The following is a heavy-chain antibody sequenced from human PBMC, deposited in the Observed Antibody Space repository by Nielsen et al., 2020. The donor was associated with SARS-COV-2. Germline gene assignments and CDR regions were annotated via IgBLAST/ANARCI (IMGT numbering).Heavy chain of an antibody. CDR1: GFTFTNYG. CDR3: AKAGRTYSSTWYLEY. Sequence: GGSLRLSCVASGFTFTNYGMHWVRQAPGKGLEWVAVISYDGGNINYADSVKGRFTISRDNSKNTLFLQMNSLRAEDTAIYYCAKAGRTYSSTWYLEYWGQGALVTVSS. D-gene: IGHD6-13*01. CDR2: ISYDGGNI. V-gene: IGHV3-30*18. J-gene: IGHJ4*02.